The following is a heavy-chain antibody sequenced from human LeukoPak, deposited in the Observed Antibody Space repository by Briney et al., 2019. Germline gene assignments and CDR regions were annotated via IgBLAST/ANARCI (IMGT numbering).Heavy chain of an antibody. CDR3: ARGYSRVLIDD. V-gene: IGHV4-34*01. CDR2: IQQSVYT. J-gene: IGHJ4*02. CDR1: DVSFSDYY. Sequence: SETLSLTCAVYDVSFSDYYWSWIRQPPGKGLEWIGEIQQSVYTNYNPSLKSRVTISVDTSKNQLSLKLSSVTAADTAVYYCARGYSRVLIDDWGQGTLATVPS. D-gene: IGHD1-26*01.